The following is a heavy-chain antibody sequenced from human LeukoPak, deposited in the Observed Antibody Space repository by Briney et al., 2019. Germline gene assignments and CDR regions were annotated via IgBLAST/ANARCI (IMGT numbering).Heavy chain of an antibody. J-gene: IGHJ6*03. CDR3: ARDNGYSYGDYYYYMDV. V-gene: IGHV3-21*01. CDR2: ISSSSSYI. D-gene: IGHD5-18*01. Sequence: GGSLRLSCAASGFTFSSYSMSWVRQAPGKGLEWVSSISSSSSYIYYADSVKGRFTISRDNAKNSLYLQMNSLRAEDTAVYYCARDNGYSYGDYYYYMDVWGKGTTVTVSS. CDR1: GFTFSSYS.